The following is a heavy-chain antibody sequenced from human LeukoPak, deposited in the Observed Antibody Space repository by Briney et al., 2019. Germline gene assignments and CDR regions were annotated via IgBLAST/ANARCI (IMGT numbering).Heavy chain of an antibody. CDR2: ISYDGSNK. Sequence: PGGSLRLSCAASGFTFSSYPMHWVRQAPGKGLEWVAVISYDGSNKYYADSVKGRFTISRDKSKNTLSLQMNSLRVEDTAVYYCAEEEGTGTGFDYWGQGTLVTVSS. V-gene: IGHV3-30-3*01. CDR1: GFTFSSYP. J-gene: IGHJ4*02. D-gene: IGHD1-1*01. CDR3: AEEEGTGTGFDY.